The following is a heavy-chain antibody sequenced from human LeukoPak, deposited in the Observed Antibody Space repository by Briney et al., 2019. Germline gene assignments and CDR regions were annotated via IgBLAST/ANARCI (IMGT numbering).Heavy chain of an antibody. V-gene: IGHV3-23*01. D-gene: IGHD6-13*01. CDR3: ARDREGSSWYDY. CDR2: ISGSGGST. J-gene: IGHJ4*02. CDR1: GFTFSTYV. Sequence: GGSLRLSCAASGFTFSTYVMSWVRQAPGKGLEWVSAISGSGGSTYYADSAKGRFTISRDNSKNTLYLQMNKLGAEDTAVYYCARDREGSSWYDYWGQGTLVTVSS.